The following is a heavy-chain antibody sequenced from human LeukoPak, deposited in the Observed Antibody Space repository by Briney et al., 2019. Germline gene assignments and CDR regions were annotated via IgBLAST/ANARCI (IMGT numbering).Heavy chain of an antibody. CDR2: IYHSGST. CDR3: ARGAMVRGVDY. CDR1: GFTFSTYW. D-gene: IGHD3-10*01. J-gene: IGHJ4*02. Sequence: GSLRLSCAASGFTFSTYWRSWVRQAPGKGLEWIGEIYHSGSTNYNPSLKSRVTISVDKSKNQFSLKLSSVTAADTAVYYCARGAMVRGVDYWGQGTLVTVSS. V-gene: IGHV4-4*02.